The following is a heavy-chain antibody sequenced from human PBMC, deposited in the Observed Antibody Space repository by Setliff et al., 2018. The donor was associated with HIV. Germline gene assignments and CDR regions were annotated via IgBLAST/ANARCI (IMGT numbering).Heavy chain of an antibody. J-gene: IGHJ6*03. D-gene: IGHD3-3*01. Sequence: PGGSLRLSCVASGFTLSTYSMSWVRQAPGKGLEWVSAISGSGGSTYYADSVKGRFTISRDNSERTVYLEMNGVRVEDTAVYYCLKGVVATFFHYMDVWGKGTTVTVSS. CDR1: GFTLSTYS. V-gene: IGHV3-23*01. CDR2: ISGSGGST. CDR3: LKGVVATFFHYMDV.